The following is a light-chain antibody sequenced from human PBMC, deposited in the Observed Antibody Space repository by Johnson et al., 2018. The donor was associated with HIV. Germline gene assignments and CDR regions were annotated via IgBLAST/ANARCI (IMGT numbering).Light chain of an antibody. CDR3: GTWDSSLSAGYV. V-gene: IGLV1-51*02. CDR2: ENN. CDR1: SSNIGNTY. Sequence: QSVLTQPPSVSAAPGQEVTISCSGSSSNIGNTYVSWYQQLPGTAPKLLIYENNKRPSGIPDRFSGSKSGTSATLGITGLQTGDEADYYCGTWDSSLSAGYVFGTGTKVTVL. J-gene: IGLJ1*01.